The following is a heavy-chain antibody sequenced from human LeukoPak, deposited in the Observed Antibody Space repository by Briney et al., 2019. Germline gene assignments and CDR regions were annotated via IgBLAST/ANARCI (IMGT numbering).Heavy chain of an antibody. CDR2: IWYDGSNR. D-gene: IGHD4-17*01. J-gene: IGHJ4*02. Sequence: PGRSLRLSCAASGFTFRGNCMHWVRQAPGKGLEWVAIIWYDGSNRYYADSVKGRFTISRDNSKNTLFLQMNSLTAEDTAVYYCARDQGTSVTAMVGGHFDYWGPGTLVTVSS. CDR1: GFTFRGNC. CDR3: ARDQGTSVTAMVGGHFDY. V-gene: IGHV3-33*01.